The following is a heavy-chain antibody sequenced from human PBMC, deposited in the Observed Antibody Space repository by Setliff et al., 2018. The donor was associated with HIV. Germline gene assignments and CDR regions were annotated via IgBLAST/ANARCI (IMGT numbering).Heavy chain of an antibody. CDR1: GFAFSVYG. Sequence: GSLRLSCAASGFAFSVYGLHWVRQAPGKGLDWVAIIWNDGNKKYYADSVKGRFTISRDNSKNTLDLQMNSLRAEDTAVYYCARALYSGGWSGGWYGMDIWGKGTTVTVS. CDR2: IWNDGNKK. J-gene: IGHJ6*04. CDR3: ARALYSGGWSGGWYGMDI. D-gene: IGHD6-19*01. V-gene: IGHV3-33*01.